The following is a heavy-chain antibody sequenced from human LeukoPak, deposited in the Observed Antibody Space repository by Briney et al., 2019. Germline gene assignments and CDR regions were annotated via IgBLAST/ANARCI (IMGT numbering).Heavy chain of an antibody. V-gene: IGHV3-23*01. Sequence: GGSLRLSCAASGFTFSSYAMSWVRQAPGKGLEWVSAISGSGGSTYYADSVKGRFTISRDNSKNSLYLQMNSLRAEDTAVYYCARDRGIVGTTGYYYMDVWGKGTTVTVSS. D-gene: IGHD1-26*01. J-gene: IGHJ6*03. CDR3: ARDRGIVGTTGYYYMDV. CDR2: ISGSGGST. CDR1: GFTFSSYA.